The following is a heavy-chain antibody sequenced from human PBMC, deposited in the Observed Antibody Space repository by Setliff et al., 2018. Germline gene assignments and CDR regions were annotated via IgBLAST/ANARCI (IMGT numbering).Heavy chain of an antibody. CDR2: LYRTANT. Sequence: SETLSLTCAVYGDSFSDYYWGWIRQSPGKGLEWIGSLYRTANTYYNPAVRSRVSISADRSKNQFSLNLTSVIAADTAVYYCARDYQGGWFAPWGQGTLVTVSS. CDR3: ARDYQGGWFAP. D-gene: IGHD3-16*01. CDR1: GDSFSDYY. V-gene: IGHV4-38-2*02. J-gene: IGHJ5*02.